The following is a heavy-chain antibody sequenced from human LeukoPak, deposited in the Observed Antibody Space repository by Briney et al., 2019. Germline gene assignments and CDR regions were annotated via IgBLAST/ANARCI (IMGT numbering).Heavy chain of an antibody. J-gene: IGHJ6*02. Sequence: PSETLSLTCDVYGGSFSGYFWTWIRQPPGKGLEWIGEISDSGSTNYNPSLKSRVTISVDTSKNQFSLKLSSVTAADTAVYYCARLMGMDVWGQGTTVTVSS. CDR1: GGSFSGYF. CDR2: ISDSGST. D-gene: IGHD3-16*01. CDR3: ARLMGMDV. V-gene: IGHV4-34*01.